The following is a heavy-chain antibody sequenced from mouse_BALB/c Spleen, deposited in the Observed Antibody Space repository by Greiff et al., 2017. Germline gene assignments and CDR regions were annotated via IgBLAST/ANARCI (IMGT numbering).Heavy chain of an antibody. V-gene: IGHV5-17*02. CDR2: ISSGSSTI. J-gene: IGHJ2*01. D-gene: IGHD2-1*01. CDR3: ARDYGNLYFDY. CDR1: GFTFSSFG. Sequence: EVKVVESGGGLVQPGGSRKLSCAASGFTFSSFGMHWVRQAPEKGLEWVAYISSGSSTIYYADTVKGRFTISRDNPKNTLFLQMTSLRSEDTAMYYCARDYGNLYFDYWGQGTTLTVSS.